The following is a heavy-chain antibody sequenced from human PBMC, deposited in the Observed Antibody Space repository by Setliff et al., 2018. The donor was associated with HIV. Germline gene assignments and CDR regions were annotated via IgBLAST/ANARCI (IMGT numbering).Heavy chain of an antibody. Sequence: SETLSLTCSVSGGSIRSGSYYWSWIRQPAGKGLEWIGHIYTSGSTNYNPSLKSRVTISVDTSKNQFSLKLSSVTAADTAVYYCARGLTSRRGNWFDPWGQGTLVTVSS. CDR1: GGSIRSGSYY. D-gene: IGHD3-10*01. J-gene: IGHJ5*02. V-gene: IGHV4-61*09. CDR2: IYTSGST. CDR3: ARGLTSRRGNWFDP.